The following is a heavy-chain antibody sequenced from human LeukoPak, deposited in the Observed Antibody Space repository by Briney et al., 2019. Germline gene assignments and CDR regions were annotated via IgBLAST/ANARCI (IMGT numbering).Heavy chain of an antibody. D-gene: IGHD4/OR15-4a*01. CDR3: AREDPQTRVPEGMDV. V-gene: IGHV4-59*11. CDR2: ISYIGST. CDR1: DDSFSSHY. J-gene: IGHJ6*02. Sequence: SETLSLTCAVSDDSFSSHYWTWIRQPPGKGLEWIGYISYIGSTNYNPSLKSRVTISVDTSKNQFSLQLRSVTAADSAVYYCAREDPQTRVPEGMDVWGQGTTVTVSS.